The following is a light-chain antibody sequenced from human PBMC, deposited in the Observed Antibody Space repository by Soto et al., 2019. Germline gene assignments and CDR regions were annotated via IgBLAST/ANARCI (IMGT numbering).Light chain of an antibody. J-gene: IGKJ2*01. CDR1: QSVRSTF. CDR3: QQYHDSPMNT. CDR2: GAS. V-gene: IGKV3-20*01. Sequence: VLPQSPDTPSLSPGDRATLSCRASQSVRSTFLAWYQQKPGQAPRLLIYGASNRAAGIQERFSGSASGTEFTLTIRRLEPDDSAVYYCQQYHDSPMNTFGQGTKLQIK.